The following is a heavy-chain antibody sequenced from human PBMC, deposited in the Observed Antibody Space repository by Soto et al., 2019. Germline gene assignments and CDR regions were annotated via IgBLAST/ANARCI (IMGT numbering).Heavy chain of an antibody. V-gene: IGHV1-69*02. CDR3: ATGSGGSPLDAFDI. J-gene: IGHJ3*02. D-gene: IGHD2-15*01. CDR1: GGTFSSYT. CDR2: IIPILGIA. Sequence: QVPLVQSGAEVKKPGSSVKVSCKASGGTFSSYTISWVRQAPGQGLEWMGRIIPILGIANYAQKFQGRVTITADKSTSTAYMELSSLRSEDTAVYYCATGSGGSPLDAFDIWGQGTMVTVSS.